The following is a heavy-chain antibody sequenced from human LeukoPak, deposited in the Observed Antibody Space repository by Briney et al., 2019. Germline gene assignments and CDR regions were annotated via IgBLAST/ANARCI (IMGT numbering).Heavy chain of an antibody. Sequence: SGTLSLTCTVSGCTLSSSSYYWVWIPQPPGKGREWIGSIYYSGSTYYNPSLKSRVTISVDTSKNQFSLKLSSVTAADTAVYYCARHPIKQLERYFDYWGQGTLVTVSS. CDR1: GCTLSSSSYY. D-gene: IGHD1-1*01. CDR3: ARHPIKQLERYFDY. J-gene: IGHJ4*02. CDR2: IYYSGST. V-gene: IGHV4-39*01.